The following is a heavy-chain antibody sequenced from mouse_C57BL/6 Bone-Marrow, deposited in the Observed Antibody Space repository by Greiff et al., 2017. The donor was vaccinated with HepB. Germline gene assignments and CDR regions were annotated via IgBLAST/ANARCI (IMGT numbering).Heavy chain of an antibody. J-gene: IGHJ4*01. Sequence: VKLQESGPELVKPGASVKISCKASGYAFSSSWMNWVKQRPGKGLEWIGRIYPGDGDTNYNGKFKGKATLTADKSSSTAYMQLSSLTSEDSAVYFCARRDMVTTGYYAMDYWGQGTSVTVSS. V-gene: IGHV1-82*01. CDR1: GYAFSSSW. CDR2: IYPGDGDT. D-gene: IGHD2-2*01. CDR3: ARRDMVTTGYYAMDY.